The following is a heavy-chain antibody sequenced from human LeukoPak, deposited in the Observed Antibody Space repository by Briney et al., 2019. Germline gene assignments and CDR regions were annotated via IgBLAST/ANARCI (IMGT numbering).Heavy chain of an antibody. CDR2: IYTSGST. D-gene: IGHD3-16*01. Sequence: SETLSLTCTVSGDSINNYYWTWIRQPAGKGLEWIGRIYTSGSTNYNPSLKSRVTMSVDTSKSQFSLKLSSVTAADTAVYYCARGGYEYYYMDVWGKGTTVTVSS. J-gene: IGHJ6*03. CDR3: ARGGYEYYYMDV. V-gene: IGHV4-4*07. CDR1: GDSINNYY.